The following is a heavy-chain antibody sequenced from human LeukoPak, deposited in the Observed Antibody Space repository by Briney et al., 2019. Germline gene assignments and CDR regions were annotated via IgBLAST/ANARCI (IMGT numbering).Heavy chain of an antibody. Sequence: GGSLRLSCAASGFTFSSYNTNWVRQAPGKGLEWISYITTSGGTIYYADSVKGRFTISRDNAKNSLYLQMNSLRDEDTAVYYCARRIVGAFPFDYWGQGTLVTVSS. D-gene: IGHD1-26*01. J-gene: IGHJ4*02. V-gene: IGHV3-48*02. CDR1: GFTFSSYN. CDR2: ITTSGGTI. CDR3: ARRIVGAFPFDY.